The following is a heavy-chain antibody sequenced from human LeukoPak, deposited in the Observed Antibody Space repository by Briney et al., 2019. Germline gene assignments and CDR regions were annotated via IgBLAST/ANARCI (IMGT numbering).Heavy chain of an antibody. V-gene: IGHV3-23*01. D-gene: IGHD1-26*01. J-gene: IGHJ4*02. CDR3: AKFPSGSYYFDY. Sequence: PGGSLRLSCAASGFTFSSFAMSWVRQAPGKGLEWVSAISGSGGSTYYADSVKGRFTISRDNSKNTLYLQMNSLRAEDTAVYYCAKFPSGSYYFDYWGQGTLVTVSS. CDR2: ISGSGGST. CDR1: GFTFSSFA.